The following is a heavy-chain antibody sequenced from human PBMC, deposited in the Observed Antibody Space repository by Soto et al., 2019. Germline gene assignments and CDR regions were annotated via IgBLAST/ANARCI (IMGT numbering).Heavy chain of an antibody. D-gene: IGHD3-10*01. J-gene: IGHJ5*02. CDR1: GGSISSGDYY. CDR3: ARERDRLGYYYGTNWFDP. Sequence: QVQLQESGPGLVKPSQTLSLTCTVSGGSISSGDYYWSWICQPPGKGLEWIGYIYYSGSTYYNPSLKSRVTISVDTSKNQFSLKLSSVTAAXTAVYYCARERDRLGYYYGTNWFDPWGQGTLVTVSS. V-gene: IGHV4-30-4*01. CDR2: IYYSGST.